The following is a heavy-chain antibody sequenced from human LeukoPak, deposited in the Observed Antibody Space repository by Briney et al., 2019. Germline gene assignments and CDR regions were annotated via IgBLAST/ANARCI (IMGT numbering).Heavy chain of an antibody. V-gene: IGHV3-30-3*01. J-gene: IGHJ1*01. Sequence: GRSLRLSCAASGFTFSSYAMHWVRQAPCKGLEWVAVISYDGSNKYYADSVKGRFTISRDNSNNTLYLQMNSLTAEDTAVYYCARDYDSSGYDSEHFEHWGQGTLVTVSS. D-gene: IGHD3-22*01. CDR3: ARDYDSSGYDSEHFEH. CDR2: ISYDGSNK. CDR1: GFTFSSYA.